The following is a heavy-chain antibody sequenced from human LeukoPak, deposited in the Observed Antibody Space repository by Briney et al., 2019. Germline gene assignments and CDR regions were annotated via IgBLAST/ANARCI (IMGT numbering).Heavy chain of an antibody. CDR1: GFTFSSYL. J-gene: IGHJ5*02. CDR2: IKQDGSEK. Sequence: GGSLRLSCAASGFTFSSYLMTWVRQAPGKGLEWVANIKQDGSEKRYVDSVKGRFTISRDNAKNSLYLQMNSLRAEDTAVYYCARHPDHWFDPWGQGTLVTVSS. V-gene: IGHV3-7*01. CDR3: ARHPDHWFDP.